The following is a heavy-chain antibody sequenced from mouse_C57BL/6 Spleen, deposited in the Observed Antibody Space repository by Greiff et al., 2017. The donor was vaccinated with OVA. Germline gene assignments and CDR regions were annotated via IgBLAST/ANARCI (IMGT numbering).Heavy chain of an antibody. CDR2: IHPRSGNT. V-gene: IGHV1-81*01. D-gene: IGHD2-4*01. Sequence: QVQLQQSGAELARPGASVKLSCKASGYTFTSYGISWVKQRTGQGLEWIGEIHPRSGNTYYNETFMGKPTLTTDKSSSTAYMELRRLTYEDSAVYVSASDPIYYEYDVNAMDYWGQGTSVTVSS. CDR3: ASDPIYYEYDVNAMDY. J-gene: IGHJ4*01. CDR1: GYTFTSYG.